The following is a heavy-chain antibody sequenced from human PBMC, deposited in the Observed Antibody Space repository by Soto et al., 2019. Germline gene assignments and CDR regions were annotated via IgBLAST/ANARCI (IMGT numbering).Heavy chain of an antibody. CDR3: ARGRSY. J-gene: IGHJ4*02. CDR2: INHSGST. CDR1: GGSFSGYY. Sequence: SETLSLTCAVYGGSFSGYYWSWIRQPPGKGLEWIGEINHSGSTNYNPSLKSRVTISVDTSKNQFSLKLSSVTAADTAVYYCARGRSYWGQGTLVTVSS. V-gene: IGHV4-34*01.